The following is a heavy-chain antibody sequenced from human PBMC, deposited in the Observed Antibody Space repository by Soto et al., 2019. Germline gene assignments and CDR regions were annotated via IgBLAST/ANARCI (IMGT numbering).Heavy chain of an antibody. V-gene: IGHV4-39*01. Sequence: SETLSLTCTVSGGSFSSNFYYWGWIRQPPGEGLQWIGSIFYSGNTFYNPSLKSRVTISVDTSKNQLSLKLNSVTAADTAVYYCARHNGATPALFDFWGQGTLVTVSS. J-gene: IGHJ4*02. CDR1: GGSFSSNFYY. CDR2: IFYSGNT. CDR3: ARHNGATPALFDF. D-gene: IGHD2-8*01.